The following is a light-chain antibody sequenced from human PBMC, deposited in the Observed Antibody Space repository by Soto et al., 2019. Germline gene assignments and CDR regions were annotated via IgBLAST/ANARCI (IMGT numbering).Light chain of an antibody. J-gene: IGKJ4*01. Sequence: DIVMTQSPDSLAVSLGERATINCKSSQSVLHSSNNKNYLAWYQQKAGQPPKLLIYWASTRESGVPDRFSGSGSGTDFTRTISSLQAEDVAVYYCQQYYSTPLTFGGGTKVEIK. CDR1: QSVLHSSNNKNY. CDR2: WAS. V-gene: IGKV4-1*01. CDR3: QQYYSTPLT.